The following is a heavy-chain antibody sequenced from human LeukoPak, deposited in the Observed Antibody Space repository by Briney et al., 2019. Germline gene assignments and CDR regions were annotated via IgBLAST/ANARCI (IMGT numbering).Heavy chain of an antibody. V-gene: IGHV1-69*13. CDR2: IIPIFGTA. CDR1: GGTFSSYA. Sequence: ASVKVSCKASGGTFSSYAISWVRQAPGQGLEWMGGIIPIFGTANYAQKFQGRVTITADESTSTAYMELSSLRSEDTAVYYCAKSYSSGWPAGDWFDPWGQGTLVTVSS. J-gene: IGHJ5*02. D-gene: IGHD6-19*01. CDR3: AKSYSSGWPAGDWFDP.